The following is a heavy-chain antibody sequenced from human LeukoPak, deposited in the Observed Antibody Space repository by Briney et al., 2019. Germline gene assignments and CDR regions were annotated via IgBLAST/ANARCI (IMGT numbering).Heavy chain of an antibody. Sequence: YAMSWVRQAPGKGLEWVSAISGSGGSTYYADSVKGRFTISRDNSKNTLYLQMNSLRAEDTAVYYCAKGATYYDFWSGYDYWGQGTLVTVSS. CDR3: AKGATYYDFWSGYDY. CDR1: YA. V-gene: IGHV3-23*01. CDR2: ISGSGGST. D-gene: IGHD3-3*01. J-gene: IGHJ4*02.